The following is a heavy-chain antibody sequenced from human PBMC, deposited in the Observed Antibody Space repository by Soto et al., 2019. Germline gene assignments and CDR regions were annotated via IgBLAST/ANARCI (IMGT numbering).Heavy chain of an antibody. D-gene: IGHD2-21*01. CDR1: GYIFNKYG. J-gene: IGHJ3*01. Sequence: ASVEVSCKXSGYIFNKYGFNWVRQAPGQGLEWMGRISAFNGYTNFAQKFQGRVTLTTDTSTNTAYMELSSLRSDDTAIYYCARGRGVVIPAGTPDAFDVWGQGTMVTVSS. V-gene: IGHV1-18*01. CDR3: ARGRGVVIPAGTPDAFDV. CDR2: ISAFNGYT.